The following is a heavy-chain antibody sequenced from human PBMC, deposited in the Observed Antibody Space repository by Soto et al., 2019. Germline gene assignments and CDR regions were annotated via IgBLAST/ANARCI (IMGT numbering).Heavy chain of an antibody. V-gene: IGHV4-34*01. CDR1: GGSFSGHF. Sequence: SETLSLTCAVYGGSFSGHFWSWIRQPPGKGLEWIGEINHSGSTNFNPSLKSRATISVDTSKNQFSLKVNSLTAADTAVYYCARGISMIVEAQRDAPDKYYFDSWGQGTVVTVSS. J-gene: IGHJ4*02. D-gene: IGHD3-22*01. CDR2: INHSGST. CDR3: ARGISMIVEAQRDAPDKYYFDS.